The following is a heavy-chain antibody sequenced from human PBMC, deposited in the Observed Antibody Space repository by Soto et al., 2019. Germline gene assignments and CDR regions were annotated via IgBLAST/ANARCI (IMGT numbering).Heavy chain of an antibody. D-gene: IGHD2-21*02. CDR2: IFIGGNT. V-gene: IGHV3-53*01. Sequence: AGGSLRLSCAVSGFTFSGSQMTWVRQAPGKALEWVSVIFIGGNTQYAVSVKGRFTISRDNSKNTLYLQMNSLRAEDTAVYYCARVLVFYGGFDPWGQGTLVTVSS. J-gene: IGHJ5*02. CDR1: GFTFSGSQ. CDR3: ARVLVFYGGFDP.